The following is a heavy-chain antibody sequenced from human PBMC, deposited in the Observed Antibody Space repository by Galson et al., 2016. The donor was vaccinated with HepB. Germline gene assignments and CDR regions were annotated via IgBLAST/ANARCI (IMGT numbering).Heavy chain of an antibody. J-gene: IGHJ3*02. CDR3: ANSFVKNDFWSNYLADAFDI. Sequence: SLRLSCAASGFTFTSYALSWVRQAPGRGLEWVSTLNGSGSKKYYADSVKGRFTISIDNSKNKLFLQMNSMRVEDTAVYYCANSFVKNDFWSNYLADAFDIRGQGITVTVST. V-gene: IGHV3-23*01. CDR2: LNGSGSKK. CDR1: GFTFTSYA. D-gene: IGHD3-3*01.